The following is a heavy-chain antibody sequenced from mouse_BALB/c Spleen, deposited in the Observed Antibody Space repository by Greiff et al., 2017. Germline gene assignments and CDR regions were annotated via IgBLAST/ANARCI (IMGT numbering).Heavy chain of an antibody. D-gene: IGHD4-1*02. J-gene: IGHJ2*01. Sequence: DVKLQESGPGLVKPSQSLSLTCSVTGYSITSGYYWNWIRQFPGNKLEWMGYISYDGSNNYNPSLKNRISITRDTSKNQFFLKLNSVTTEDTATYYCARSTGAYFDYWGQGTTLTVSS. V-gene: IGHV3-6*02. CDR2: ISYDGSN. CDR1: GYSITSGYY. CDR3: ARSTGAYFDY.